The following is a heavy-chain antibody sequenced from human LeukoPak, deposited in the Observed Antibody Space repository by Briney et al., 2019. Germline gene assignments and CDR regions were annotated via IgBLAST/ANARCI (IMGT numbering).Heavy chain of an antibody. CDR2: IYHSGST. J-gene: IGHJ4*02. Sequence: PSETLSLTCTVSGYSISSGYYWGWIRQPPGKGLEWIGSIYHSGSTYYNPSLKSRVTISVDTSKNQFSLKLSSVTAADTAVYYCATSPRRVTPLDYWGQGTLVTVSS. V-gene: IGHV4-38-2*02. CDR3: ATSPRRVTPLDY. D-gene: IGHD4-23*01. CDR1: GYSISSGYY.